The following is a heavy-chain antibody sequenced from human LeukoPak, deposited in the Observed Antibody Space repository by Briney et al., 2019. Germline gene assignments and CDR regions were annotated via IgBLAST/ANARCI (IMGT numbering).Heavy chain of an antibody. CDR3: ARDYSGWYL. V-gene: IGHV4-34*01. Sequence: SETLSLTCAVYGGSLSGYYWSWIRQSPGKGLEWIGEINNSGSTNYNPSLKSRVTISVDTSKNQFSLKLSSVTAADTAVYYCARDYSGWYLWGRGTLVTVSS. CDR2: INNSGST. CDR1: GGSLSGYY. D-gene: IGHD6-19*01. J-gene: IGHJ2*01.